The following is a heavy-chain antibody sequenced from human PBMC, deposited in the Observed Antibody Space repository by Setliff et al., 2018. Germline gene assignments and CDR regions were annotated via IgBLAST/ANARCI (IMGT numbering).Heavy chain of an antibody. Sequence: ASVKVSCKASGYTFASYYMYWLRQAPGQGPEWMGIINIGGGSASYAQKFQDRVTMTRDTSTNTVYLEVTSLRSEDTAVYYCARGGMAAANRKGVFEYWGQGTLVTVSS. J-gene: IGHJ4*02. D-gene: IGHD6-13*01. CDR1: GYTFASYY. V-gene: IGHV1-46*01. CDR2: INIGGGSA. CDR3: ARGGMAAANRKGVFEY.